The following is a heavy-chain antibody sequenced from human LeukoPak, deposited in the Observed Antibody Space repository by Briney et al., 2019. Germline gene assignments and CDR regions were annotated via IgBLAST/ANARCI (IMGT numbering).Heavy chain of an antibody. CDR1: GYTFTGYY. V-gene: IGHV1-2*04. Sequence: GASVKVSCKASGYTFTGYYMHWVRQAPGQGLEWMGRINPNSGGTNYAQKFQGWATTTRDTSISTAYMELSRLRSDDTAVYYCARAPGDPYIFDYWGQGTLVTVSS. CDR2: INPNSGGT. J-gene: IGHJ4*02. CDR3: ARAPGDPYIFDY. D-gene: IGHD7-27*01.